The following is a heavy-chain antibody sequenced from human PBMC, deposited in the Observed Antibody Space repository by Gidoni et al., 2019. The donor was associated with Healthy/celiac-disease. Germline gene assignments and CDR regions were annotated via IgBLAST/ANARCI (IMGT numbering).Heavy chain of an antibody. J-gene: IGHJ4*02. CDR2: IKSKTDGGTT. CDR3: TTDGGDVGATGGEVLDY. CDR1: GFTFSNAW. Sequence: EVQLVESGGGLVKPGGSLRLSCAASGFTFSNAWMSWVRQAPGKGLEWVGRIKSKTDGGTTDYAATVKGRFTISRDDSKNTLYLQMNSLKTEDTAVYYCTTDGGDVGATGGEVLDYWGQGTLVTVSS. V-gene: IGHV3-15*01. D-gene: IGHD1-26*01.